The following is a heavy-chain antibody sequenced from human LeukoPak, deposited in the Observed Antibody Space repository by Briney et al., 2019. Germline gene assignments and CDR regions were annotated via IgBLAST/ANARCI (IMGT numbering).Heavy chain of an antibody. V-gene: IGHV3-9*01. CDR2: ISWNSGSI. D-gene: IGHD6-19*01. J-gene: IGHJ4*02. CDR1: GFTFDGYA. Sequence: PGRSLRLSCAASGFTFDGYAMHWVRQAPGKGLEWVAGISWNSGSIAYGDSVKGRFTISRDNAKNSLYVQMNSLRAEDTAFYYCAKGTRAMAVAGPDYWGQGTLVTVSS. CDR3: AKGTRAMAVAGPDY.